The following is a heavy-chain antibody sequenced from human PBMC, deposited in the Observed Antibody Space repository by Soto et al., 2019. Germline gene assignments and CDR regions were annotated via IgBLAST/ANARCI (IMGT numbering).Heavy chain of an antibody. CDR3: AQDTQTPDCSGGSCH. CDR1: GFTFRSSS. V-gene: IGHV3-21*01. J-gene: IGHJ4*02. Sequence: LRLSCATLGFTFRSSSMNWVRQAPGNCLEWVSSISVTSDYIDYADAVKGRFTLSRDNSKITVYLQMNSLRAEDTVLFYCAQDTQTPDCSGGSCHWGQGTLVTVSS. D-gene: IGHD2-15*01. CDR2: ISVTSDYI.